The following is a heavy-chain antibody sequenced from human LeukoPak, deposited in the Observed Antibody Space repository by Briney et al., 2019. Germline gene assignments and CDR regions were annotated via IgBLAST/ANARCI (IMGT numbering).Heavy chain of an antibody. CDR2: INPNSGGT. V-gene: IGHV1-2*02. J-gene: IGHJ6*02. CDR3: ARDQTDIVLMVYASGLDPYGMDV. D-gene: IGHD2-8*01. Sequence: GASVKVSCKASGYTFTGYYMHWVRQAPGQGLEWMGWINPNSGGTNYAQKFQGRVTMTRDTSISTAYMELSRLRSDDTAVYYCARDQTDIVLMVYASGLDPYGMDVWGQGTTVTVSS. CDR1: GYTFTGYY.